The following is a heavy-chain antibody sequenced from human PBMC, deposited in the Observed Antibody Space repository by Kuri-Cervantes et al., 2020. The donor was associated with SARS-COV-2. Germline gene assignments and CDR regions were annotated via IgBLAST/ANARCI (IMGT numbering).Heavy chain of an antibody. CDR3: ARGEWDVVLD. Sequence: ETLSLTCAVYGGSFSGYYWSWIRQSPGKGLEWIGEINHSGSTNYNPPLKSRVTISLETSKNQFSLNLSSVTAADTAVYYCARGEWDVVLDWGQGTLVTVSS. CDR2: INHSGST. V-gene: IGHV4-34*01. J-gene: IGHJ4*02. D-gene: IGHD1-26*01. CDR1: GGSFSGYY.